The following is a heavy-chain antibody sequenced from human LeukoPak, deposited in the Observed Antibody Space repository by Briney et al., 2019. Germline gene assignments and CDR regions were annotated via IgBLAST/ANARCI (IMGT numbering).Heavy chain of an antibody. CDR3: ARVREAVAGTRSMGY. V-gene: IGHV1-18*01. CDR2: ISAYNGNT. Sequence: ASVKVSCTASGYTFTSYGISWVRQAPGQGLEWMGWISAYNGNTNYAQKLQGRVTMTTDTSTSTAYMELRSLRSDDTAVYYCARVREAVAGTRSMGYWGQGTLVTVSS. CDR1: GYTFTSYG. J-gene: IGHJ4*02. D-gene: IGHD6-19*01.